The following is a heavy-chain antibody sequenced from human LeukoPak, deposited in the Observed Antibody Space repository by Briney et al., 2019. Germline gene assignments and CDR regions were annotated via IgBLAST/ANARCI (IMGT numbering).Heavy chain of an antibody. V-gene: IGHV3-9*01. CDR2: ISWYSGSI. CDR1: GFTFDDYA. Sequence: GGSLRLSCAASGFTFDDYAMHWVRQAPGKGLEGVSGISWYSGSIGYADSVKGRFTISRDNAKHSLYLQMNSLRAEDTALYYCAKPRYGDYGFDYWGQGTLVTVSS. CDR3: AKPRYGDYGFDY. J-gene: IGHJ4*02. D-gene: IGHD4-17*01.